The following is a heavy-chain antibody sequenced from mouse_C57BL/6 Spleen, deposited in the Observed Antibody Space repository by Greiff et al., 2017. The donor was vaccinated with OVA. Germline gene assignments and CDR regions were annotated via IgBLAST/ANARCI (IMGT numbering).Heavy chain of an antibody. CDR3: ARSPDYYGSSPYYFDY. Sequence: VQLQQPGAELVRPGSSVKLSCKASGYTFTSYWMHWVKQRPIQGLEWIGNIDPSDSETHYNQKFKDKATLTVDKSSSTAYMQLSILTSEDAAVYYCARSPDYYGSSPYYFDYWGQGTTLTVSS. CDR2: IDPSDSET. D-gene: IGHD1-1*01. J-gene: IGHJ2*01. CDR1: GYTFTSYW. V-gene: IGHV1-52*01.